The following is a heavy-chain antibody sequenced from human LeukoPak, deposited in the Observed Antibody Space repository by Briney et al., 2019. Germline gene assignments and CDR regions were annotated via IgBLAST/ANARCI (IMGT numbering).Heavy chain of an antibody. CDR1: GGSFSGYY. D-gene: IGHD3-3*01. CDR2: INHSGST. J-gene: IGHJ5*02. Sequence: TSETLSLTCAVYGGSFSGYYWSWIRQPPGKGLEWIGEINHSGSTNYNPSLKSRVTISVDTSKNQFSLKLSSVTAADTAVYYCATQVERITIFGVASWFDPWGQGTLVTVSS. CDR3: ATQVERITIFGVASWFDP. V-gene: IGHV4-34*01.